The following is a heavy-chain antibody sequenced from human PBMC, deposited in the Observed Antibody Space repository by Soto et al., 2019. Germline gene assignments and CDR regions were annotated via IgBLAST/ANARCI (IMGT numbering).Heavy chain of an antibody. CDR3: ARDSPPYYYDSNTFDY. Sequence: QVQLVQSGAEVKKPGASVKVSCKASGYTFTSYGIIWVRQAPGQGLEWMGWISAYNGNTNYAQKLKGRVTMTTDPSTSTAYLELRGLRSDDTAVYYCARDSPPYYYDSNTFDYRRQGTLVTVSS. D-gene: IGHD3-22*01. CDR1: GYTFTSYG. V-gene: IGHV1-18*01. CDR2: ISAYNGNT. J-gene: IGHJ4*02.